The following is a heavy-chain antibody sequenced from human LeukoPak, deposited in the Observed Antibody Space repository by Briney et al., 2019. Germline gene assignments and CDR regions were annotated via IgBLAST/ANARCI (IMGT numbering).Heavy chain of an antibody. J-gene: IGHJ4*02. CDR1: GFTFSSYS. CDR2: ISSSSSYI. D-gene: IGHD6-13*01. V-gene: IGHV3-21*01. Sequence: PGGSLRLSCAASGFTFSSYSMNWVRQAPGKGLEWVSSISSSSSYIYYADSVKGRFTISRDNSKNTLYLQMDSLRAEDTAVYYCARPRGSRWSIPFDNWGQGTLVTVSS. CDR3: ARPRGSRWSIPFDN.